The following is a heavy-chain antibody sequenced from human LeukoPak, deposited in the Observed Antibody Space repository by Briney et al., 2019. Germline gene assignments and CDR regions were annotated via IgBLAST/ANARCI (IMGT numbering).Heavy chain of an antibody. CDR3: AKDADSSGYYHPFDY. Sequence: GGSLRLSCAASGFTFDDYAMHWVRQAPGKGLEWVSGISWNSGSIGYADSVKGRFTISRDNAKNSLYLQVNSLRAEDTALYYCAKDADSSGYYHPFDYWGQGTLVTVSS. V-gene: IGHV3-9*01. J-gene: IGHJ4*02. D-gene: IGHD3-22*01. CDR1: GFTFDDYA. CDR2: ISWNSGSI.